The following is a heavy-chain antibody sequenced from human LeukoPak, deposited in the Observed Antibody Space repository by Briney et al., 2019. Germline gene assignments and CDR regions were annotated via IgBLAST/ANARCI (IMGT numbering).Heavy chain of an antibody. CDR1: GYTFTSYD. V-gene: IGHV1-8*01. Sequence: GASVKVSCKASGYTFTSYDINWVRQATGQGLEWMGRMNPNSGNTGYAQKFQGRVTMTRNTSISTAYMELSSLRSEDTAVYYCARGPLPDPDYYDSSGYPFDYWGQGTLVTVSS. CDR2: MNPNSGNT. D-gene: IGHD3-22*01. J-gene: IGHJ4*02. CDR3: ARGPLPDPDYYDSSGYPFDY.